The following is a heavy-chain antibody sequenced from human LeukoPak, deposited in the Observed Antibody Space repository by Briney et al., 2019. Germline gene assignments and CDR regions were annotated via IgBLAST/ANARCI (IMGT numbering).Heavy chain of an antibody. CDR1: GGSISSSSYY. CDR3: ARYYGGNSDFDY. D-gene: IGHD4-23*01. CDR2: INYSGIT. J-gene: IGHJ4*02. V-gene: IGHV4-39*07. Sequence: SETLSLTCTVSGGSISSSSYYWGWIRQPPGKGLEWIGSINYSGITYYNPSLKSRVTISVDTSKNQFSLRLSSVTAADTAMYYCARYYGGNSDFDYWGQGTLVTVSS.